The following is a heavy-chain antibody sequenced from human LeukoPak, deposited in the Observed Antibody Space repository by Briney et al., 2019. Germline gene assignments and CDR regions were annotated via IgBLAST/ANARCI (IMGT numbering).Heavy chain of an antibody. J-gene: IGHJ4*02. CDR3: ARHKSISDHGDYRDYFDY. V-gene: IGHV4-39*01. CDR2: IYYSGST. D-gene: IGHD4-17*01. CDR1: GGSISSSSYY. Sequence: SETLSLTCTVSGGSISSSSYYWGWIRQPPGKGLEWIRSIYYSGSTYYNPSLKSRVTISVDTSKNQFSLKLSSVTAADTAVYYCARHKSISDHGDYRDYFDYWGQGTLVTVSS.